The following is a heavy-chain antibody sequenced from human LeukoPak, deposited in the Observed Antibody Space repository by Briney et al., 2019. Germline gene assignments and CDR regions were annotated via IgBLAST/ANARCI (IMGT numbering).Heavy chain of an antibody. CDR2: INPNSGGT. CDR3: ARRYDFWSGHFDY. D-gene: IGHD3-3*01. V-gene: IGHV1-2*06. J-gene: IGHJ4*02. CDR1: GYTFTGYY. Sequence: ASVKVSCKASGYTFTGYYMHWVRQAPGQGLEWMGRINPNSGGTNYAQKFQGRVTMTRDTSISTAYMELSRLRSDDTAVYYCARRYDFWSGHFDYWGQGTLVTVS.